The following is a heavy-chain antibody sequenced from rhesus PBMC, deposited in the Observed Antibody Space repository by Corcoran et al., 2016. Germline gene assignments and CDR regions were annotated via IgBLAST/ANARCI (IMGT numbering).Heavy chain of an antibody. Sequence: EVQLVESGGGLVQPGGSLRLSCSASGFTFSSYGMHWVRTAPGKGLEWVAVLSYDRSNKYYADSVKDRFTISRDNSKNMLYLQMNNLKLEDTAVYYCARDGSFGLVIINLPIDYWGQGVLVTVSS. D-gene: IGHD3-3*01. J-gene: IGHJ4*01. CDR3: ARDGSFGLVIINLPIDY. CDR2: LSYDRSNK. V-gene: IGHV3-54*02. CDR1: GFTFSSYG.